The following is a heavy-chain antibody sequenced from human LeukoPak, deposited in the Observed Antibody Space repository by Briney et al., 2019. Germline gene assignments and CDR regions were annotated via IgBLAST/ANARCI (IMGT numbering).Heavy chain of an antibody. Sequence: SVKVSCKASGGTFSSYAISWVRQAPGQGLEWMGRIIPILGIANYAQKLQGRVTMTTDTSTSTAYMELRSLRSDDTAVYYCATPAPLRYFDWLLPHYYYYGMDVWGQGTTVTVSS. D-gene: IGHD3-9*01. CDR2: IIPILGIA. CDR3: ATPAPLRYFDWLLPHYYYYGMDV. J-gene: IGHJ6*02. CDR1: GGTFSSYA. V-gene: IGHV1-69*04.